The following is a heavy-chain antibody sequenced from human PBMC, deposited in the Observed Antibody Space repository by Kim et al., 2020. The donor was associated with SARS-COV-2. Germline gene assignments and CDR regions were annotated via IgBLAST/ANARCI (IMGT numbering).Heavy chain of an antibody. D-gene: IGHD2-2*01. CDR2: INPNSGGT. V-gene: IGHV1-2*02. CDR3: ARVKDCSSTSCYHTLGHFQH. CDR1: GYTFTGYY. J-gene: IGHJ1*01. Sequence: ASVKVSCKASGYTFTGYYMHWVRQAPGQGLEWMGWINPNSGGTNYAQKFQGRVTMTRDTSISTAYMELSRLRSDDTAVYYCARVKDCSSTSCYHTLGHFQHWGQGTLVTVSS.